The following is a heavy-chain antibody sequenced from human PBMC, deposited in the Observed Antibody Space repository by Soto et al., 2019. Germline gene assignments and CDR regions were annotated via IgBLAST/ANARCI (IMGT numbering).Heavy chain of an antibody. V-gene: IGHV4-34*02. J-gene: IGHJ5*02. CDR1: GESFIGYY. Sequence: QVHRQQWGAGLLKPSETLSLTCAVYGESFIGYYWTWIRQPPGKGLEWIGEINHRGSTNYNPSLKSRVTISIDTSKNQFSLKLTSVTAADTSVYYCARTDIVTTNWFDPWGQGTLVTVSS. CDR2: INHRGST. CDR3: ARTDIVTTNWFDP. D-gene: IGHD5-12*01.